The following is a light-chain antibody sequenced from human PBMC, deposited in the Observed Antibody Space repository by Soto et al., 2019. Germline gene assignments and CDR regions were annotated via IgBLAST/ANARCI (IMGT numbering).Light chain of an antibody. CDR3: QQYNSYSRT. CDR1: QSISSW. CDR2: DAS. Sequence: DIQMTQSPSTLSASVGDRATITCRASQSISSWLAWYQQKPGKAPNLLIYDASSLESGVPSRFSGSGSGTEFTLTISSLQPDDFATYYCQQYNSYSRTFGQGTKVE. J-gene: IGKJ1*01. V-gene: IGKV1-5*01.